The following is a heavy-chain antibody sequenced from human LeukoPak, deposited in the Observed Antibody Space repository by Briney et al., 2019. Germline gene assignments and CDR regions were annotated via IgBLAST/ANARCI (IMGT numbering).Heavy chain of an antibody. CDR3: ARVSPVGARWSYFDL. D-gene: IGHD3-3*01. CDR2: ISGSGFTI. Sequence: PGGSLRLSCAASGFTFSDYYMDWIRQAPGTGLEWVSHISGSGFTIYYADSVEGRFTISRDNAKNSLYLQMNSLRAEDTAVHYCARVSPVGARWSYFDLWGRGTLVTVSS. CDR1: GFTFSDYY. J-gene: IGHJ2*01. V-gene: IGHV3-11*01.